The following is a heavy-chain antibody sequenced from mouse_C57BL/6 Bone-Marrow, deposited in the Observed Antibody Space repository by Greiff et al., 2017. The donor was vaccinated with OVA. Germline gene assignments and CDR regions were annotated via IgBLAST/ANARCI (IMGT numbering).Heavy chain of an antibody. CDR1: GYTFTSYG. V-gene: IGHV1-81*01. CDR2: IYPRSGNT. D-gene: IGHD2-2*01. Sequence: VMLVESGAELARPGASVKLSCKASGYTFTSYGISWVKQRTGQGLEWIGEIYPRSGNTYYNEKFKGKATLTADKSSSTAYMELRSLTSEDSAVYFCARDGYDPYWGQGTLVTVSA. CDR3: ARDGYDPY. J-gene: IGHJ3*01.